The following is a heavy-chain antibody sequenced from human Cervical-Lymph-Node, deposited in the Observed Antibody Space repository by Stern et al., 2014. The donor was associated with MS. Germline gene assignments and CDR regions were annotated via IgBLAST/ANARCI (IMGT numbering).Heavy chain of an antibody. CDR3: ARDLRFANGMDV. Sequence: QEQLQESGPGLLKPSGTLSLTCVVSGVSISSTNWWTWVRQTPGKGLEWIGEIYHGGSTNYNPSLESRVTISLDRSKNQFSRTVTSVTAADTAVYYCARDLRFANGMDVWGRGTTVIVSS. V-gene: IGHV4-4*02. CDR2: IYHGGST. J-gene: IGHJ6*02. CDR1: GVSISSTNW. D-gene: IGHD3-3*01.